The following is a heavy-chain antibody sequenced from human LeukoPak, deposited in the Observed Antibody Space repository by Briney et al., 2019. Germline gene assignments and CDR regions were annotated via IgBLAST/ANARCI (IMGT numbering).Heavy chain of an antibody. Sequence: ASVKVSCKASGYTFTGYYMHWVRQAPGQGLEWMGWINPNSGGTNYAQKFQGRVTMTRDTSISTAYMELSSLRSEDTAVYYCARGPTTLRYNWFDPWGQGTLVTVSS. D-gene: IGHD2-15*01. CDR1: GYTFTGYY. CDR3: ARGPTTLRYNWFDP. V-gene: IGHV1-2*02. J-gene: IGHJ5*02. CDR2: INPNSGGT.